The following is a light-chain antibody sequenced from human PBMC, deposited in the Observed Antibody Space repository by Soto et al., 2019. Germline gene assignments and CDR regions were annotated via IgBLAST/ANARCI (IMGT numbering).Light chain of an antibody. V-gene: IGLV2-14*01. J-gene: IGLJ2*01. Sequence: QSALTQPASVSGSPGQSITISCTGTSSDVGGYNYVSWHQQHPGKAPKLMIYDVSNRPSGVSNRFSGSKSGNTASLTISGLQAEDEDDYYCSSYTSSSTYVVFGGGTKLTVL. CDR3: SSYTSSSTYVV. CDR1: SSDVGGYNY. CDR2: DVS.